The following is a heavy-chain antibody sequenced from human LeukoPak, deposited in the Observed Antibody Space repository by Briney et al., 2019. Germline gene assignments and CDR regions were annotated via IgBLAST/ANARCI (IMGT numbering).Heavy chain of an antibody. V-gene: IGHV4-34*01. CDR2: INHSGST. CDR1: GGSFSGYY. Sequence: PSETLSLTCAVYGGSFSGYYWSWIRQPPGKGLEWIGEINHSGSTNYNPSLKSRVTISVDTSKNQFSLKLSSVTAADTAVYYCARGFTVVVVPAAIPNWFDPWGQRTLVTVSS. CDR3: ARGFTVVVVPAAIPNWFDP. D-gene: IGHD2-2*01. J-gene: IGHJ5*02.